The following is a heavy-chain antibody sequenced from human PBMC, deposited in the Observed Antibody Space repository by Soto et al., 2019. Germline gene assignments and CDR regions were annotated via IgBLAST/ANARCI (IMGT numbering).Heavy chain of an antibody. V-gene: IGHV1-2*02. J-gene: IGHJ5*02. CDR1: GYTFTGSY. D-gene: IGHD3-22*01. CDR3: ARVGPWVPYYYDSSPYTFENWFDP. Sequence: ASVKVSCKASGYTFTGSYMHWVRQAPGQGLEWMGWISPNSGGTNYVQKFQGRVTMTRDTSISTAYMELSRLRSDDTAVYYCARVGPWVPYYYDSSPYTFENWFDPWGQGTLVTVSS. CDR2: ISPNSGGT.